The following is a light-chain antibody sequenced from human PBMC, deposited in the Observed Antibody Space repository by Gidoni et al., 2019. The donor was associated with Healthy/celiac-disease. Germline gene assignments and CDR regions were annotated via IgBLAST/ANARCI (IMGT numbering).Light chain of an antibody. V-gene: IGKV1-33*01. CDR2: DAS. J-gene: IGKJ4*01. Sequence: DIQMTQSPSSLSASVGDRVTITCQASQDISNYLNWYQQKPGKAPKLLIYDASNLETGVPARFSGSGSGTDFTFTISRLQPEDIATYYWQQYDNLPLTFXGXTKVEIK. CDR1: QDISNY. CDR3: QQYDNLPLT.